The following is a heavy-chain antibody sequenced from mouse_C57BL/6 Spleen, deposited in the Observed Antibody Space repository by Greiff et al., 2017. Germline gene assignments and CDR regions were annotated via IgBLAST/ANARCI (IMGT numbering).Heavy chain of an antibody. D-gene: IGHD2-4*01. CDR1: GYTFTSYW. Sequence: QVQLKESGAELVKPGASVKMSCKASGYTFTSYWITWVKQRPGQGLEWIGDIYPGSGSTNYNEKFKSKATLTVDTSSSTAYMQLSSLTSEDSAVYYCARGGLRRGRFAYWGQGTLVTVSA. J-gene: IGHJ3*01. V-gene: IGHV1-55*01. CDR3: ARGGLRRGRFAY. CDR2: IYPGSGST.